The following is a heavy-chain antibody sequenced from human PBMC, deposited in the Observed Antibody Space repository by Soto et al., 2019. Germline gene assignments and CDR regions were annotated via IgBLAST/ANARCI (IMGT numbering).Heavy chain of an antibody. CDR1: GFTFSSYG. Sequence: GGSLRLSCAASGFTFSSYGMHWVRQAPGKGLEWVAVIWYDGSNKYYADSVKGRFTISRDNSKNTLYLQMNSLRAEDTAVYYCARAPESNTICGVVRGHHFDNLGQGILVNVFS. V-gene: IGHV3-33*08. J-gene: IGHJ4*02. D-gene: IGHD3-3*01. CDR2: IWYDGSNK. CDR3: ARAPESNTICGVVRGHHFDN.